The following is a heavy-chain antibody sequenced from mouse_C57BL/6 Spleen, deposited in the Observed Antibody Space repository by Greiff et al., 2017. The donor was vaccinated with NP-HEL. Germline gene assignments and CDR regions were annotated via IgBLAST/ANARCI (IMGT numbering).Heavy chain of an antibody. CDR3: ARSYYGSYYYAMDY. CDR1: GYTFTDYY. Sequence: VQLKESGPVLVKPGASVKMSCKASGYTFTDYYMNWVKQSHGKSLEWIGVINPYNGGTSYNQKFKGKATLTVDKSSSTAYMELNSLTSEDSAVYYCARSYYGSYYYAMDYWGQGTSVTVSS. V-gene: IGHV1-19*01. J-gene: IGHJ4*01. D-gene: IGHD1-1*01. CDR2: INPYNGGT.